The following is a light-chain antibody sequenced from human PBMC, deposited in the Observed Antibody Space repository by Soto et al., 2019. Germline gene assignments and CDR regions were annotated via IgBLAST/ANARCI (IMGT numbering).Light chain of an antibody. Sequence: DVVMTQSPLSLPVTLGQPASISCRSSQSLLYSDGNTYLSWFQQRPGQSPRRLIYKVSIRDSGVADRFSGSGSGTDFSMKITRVEAEEVGVYYCMQDTYWPPRTFGQGTKVEIK. CDR3: MQDTYWPPRT. CDR1: QSLLYSDGNTY. V-gene: IGKV2-30*01. CDR2: KVS. J-gene: IGKJ1*01.